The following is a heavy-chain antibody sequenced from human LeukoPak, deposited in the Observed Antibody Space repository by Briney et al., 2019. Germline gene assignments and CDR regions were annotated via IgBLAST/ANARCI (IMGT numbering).Heavy chain of an antibody. J-gene: IGHJ4*02. V-gene: IGHV3-11*06. Sequence: GGSLRLSCAASGFTFSDYYMSWIRQAPGKGLEWVSYISSSSSYTNYADSVKGRFTISRDNSKNTLYLQMNSLRAEDTAVYYCARNLRPVVPAAACDYWGQGTLVTVSS. CDR2: ISSSSSYT. CDR1: GFTFSDYY. CDR3: ARNLRPVVPAAACDY. D-gene: IGHD2-2*01.